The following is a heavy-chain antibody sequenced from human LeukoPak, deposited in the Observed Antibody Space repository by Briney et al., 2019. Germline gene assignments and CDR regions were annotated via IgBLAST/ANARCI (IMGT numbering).Heavy chain of an antibody. CDR3: ARGRAAAGIDY. D-gene: IGHD6-13*01. J-gene: IGHJ4*02. V-gene: IGHV4-59*01. CDR1: GGSISSYY. CDR2: IYYSGST. Sequence: SETLSLTCTVSGGSISSYYWSWIRQPPGQGLEWIGYIYYSGSTNYNPSLKSRVTISVDTSKNQFSLKLSSVTAADTAVYYCARGRAAAGIDYWGQGTLVTVSS.